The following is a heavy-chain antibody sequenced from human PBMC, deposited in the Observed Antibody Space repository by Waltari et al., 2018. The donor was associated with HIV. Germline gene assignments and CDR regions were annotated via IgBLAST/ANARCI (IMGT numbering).Heavy chain of an antibody. J-gene: IGHJ4*02. CDR2: VNHSGST. CDR1: SESFSGTY. Sequence: QVQLKQWGAGMLKPSETLSLTCSVYSESFSGTYWSWISQPPGKGLEWIGEVNHSGSTNYNPSLKSRVTISVDTSKKQFSLRLTSVTAADTAIYYCARMPILGYGSYTFDSWGQGALVTVSS. D-gene: IGHD6-13*01. V-gene: IGHV4-34*01. CDR3: ARMPILGYGSYTFDS.